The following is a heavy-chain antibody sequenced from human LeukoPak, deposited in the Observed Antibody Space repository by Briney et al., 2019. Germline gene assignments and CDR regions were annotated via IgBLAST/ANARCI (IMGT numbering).Heavy chain of an antibody. J-gene: IGHJ4*02. Sequence: SETLSLTCAVYGGSFSDYYWSWIRQPPGKGLEWIGEINHSGSTNYNPSLKSRVTISVDTSKNQFSLKLSSVTAADTAVYYCARAAYSGSYHSDYWGQGTLVTVSS. CDR3: ARAAYSGSYHSDY. D-gene: IGHD1-26*01. V-gene: IGHV4-34*01. CDR2: INHSGST. CDR1: GGSFSDYY.